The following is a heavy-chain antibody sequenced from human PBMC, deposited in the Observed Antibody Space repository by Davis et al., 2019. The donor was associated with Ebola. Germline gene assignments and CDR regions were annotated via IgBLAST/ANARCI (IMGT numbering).Heavy chain of an antibody. Sequence: PGGSLRLSCTASGFTFGDYAMSWFRQAPGKGLEWVGFIRSKAYGGTTEYAASVKGRFTISRDDSKSIAYLQMNSLKTEDTAVYYCTRGKGQWLGTDAFDIWGQGTMVTVSS. CDR1: GFTFGDYA. V-gene: IGHV3-49*03. CDR2: IRSKAYGGTT. J-gene: IGHJ3*02. CDR3: TRGKGQWLGTDAFDI. D-gene: IGHD6-19*01.